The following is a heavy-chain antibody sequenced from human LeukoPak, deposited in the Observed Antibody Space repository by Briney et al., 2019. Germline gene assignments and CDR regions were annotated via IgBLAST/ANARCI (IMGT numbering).Heavy chain of an antibody. D-gene: IGHD3-10*01. J-gene: IGHJ4*02. CDR2: TYYSGST. CDR3: ARGPAWYFNY. Sequence: KPSETLSLTCTVSGGSISSYYWSWIRQPPGKGLQWIGYTYYSGSTNYNPSLMSRATISEDTSKNQVSLKLSSVTAADTVIYYCARGPAWYFNYWGQGALVTVSS. V-gene: IGHV4-59*01. CDR1: GGSISSYY.